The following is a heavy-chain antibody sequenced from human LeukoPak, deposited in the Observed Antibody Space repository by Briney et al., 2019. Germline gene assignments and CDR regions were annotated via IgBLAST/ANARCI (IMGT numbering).Heavy chain of an antibody. CDR1: GFTFSSYG. J-gene: IGHJ4*02. Sequence: TGGSLRLSCAASGFTFSSYGMHWVRQAPGKGLEWVAVISYDGSNKYYADSVKGRFTISRDNSKNTLYLQMNSLRAEDTAVYYCANGIAVAGTPSGFDYWGQGTLVTVSS. CDR2: ISYDGSNK. CDR3: ANGIAVAGTPSGFDY. D-gene: IGHD6-19*01. V-gene: IGHV3-30*18.